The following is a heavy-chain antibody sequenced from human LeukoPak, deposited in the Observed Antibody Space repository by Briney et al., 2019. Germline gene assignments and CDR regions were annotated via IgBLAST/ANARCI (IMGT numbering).Heavy chain of an antibody. D-gene: IGHD3-16*01. J-gene: IGHJ4*02. V-gene: IGHV4-34*08. CDR3: AILGGQLAFDY. CDR2: INHSGST. CDR1: RFNFKTYS. Sequence: GSLRLSCAASRFNFKTYSMHWVRQPPGKGLEWIGEINHSGSTSYNPSLESRVTISVDTSKNQFSLNLSSVTAADTAVYYCAILGGQLAFDYWGQGTLVTVSS.